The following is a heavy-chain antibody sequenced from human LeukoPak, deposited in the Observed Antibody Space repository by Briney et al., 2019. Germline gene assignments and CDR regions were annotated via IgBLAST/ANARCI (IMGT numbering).Heavy chain of an antibody. CDR3: ARELVDYDFWSGYYSKHYFDY. V-gene: IGHV4-34*01. CDR1: GGSFSGYY. Sequence: PSETLSLTCAVYGGSFSGYYWSWIRQPPGKGLEWIGEINHSGSTNYNPSLKSRVTISVDTSKNQFSLKLSSVTAADTAVYYCARELVDYDFWSGYYSKHYFDYWGQGTLVSVSS. CDR2: INHSGST. J-gene: IGHJ4*02. D-gene: IGHD3-3*01.